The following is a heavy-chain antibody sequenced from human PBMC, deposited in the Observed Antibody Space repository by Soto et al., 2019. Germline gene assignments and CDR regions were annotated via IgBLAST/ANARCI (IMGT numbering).Heavy chain of an antibody. CDR2: INPNSGGT. CDR1: GYTFTGYY. Sequence: ASVKVSCKASGYTFTGYYMHWVRQAPGQGLEWMGWINPNSGGTNYAQKFQGRVTMTRDTSISTAYMELSRLRSDDTAVYYCARDSRIGVAGTFIIYWGQGTLVTVSA. D-gene: IGHD6-19*01. V-gene: IGHV1-2*02. CDR3: ARDSRIGVAGTFIIY. J-gene: IGHJ4*02.